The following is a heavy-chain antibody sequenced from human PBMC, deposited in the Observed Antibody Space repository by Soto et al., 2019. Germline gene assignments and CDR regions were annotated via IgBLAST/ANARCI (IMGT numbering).Heavy chain of an antibody. D-gene: IGHD3-16*01. CDR3: ARRGEGAALDYYGMDV. J-gene: IGHJ6*02. CDR2: IYYSGST. CDR1: GGSISSSSYY. Sequence: SETLSLTCTVSGGSISSSSYYWGWIRQPPGKGLEWIGSIYYSGSTYYNPSLKSRVTISVDTSKNQFSLKLSSVTAADTAVYYCARRGEGAALDYYGMDVWGQGTTVTSP. V-gene: IGHV4-39*01.